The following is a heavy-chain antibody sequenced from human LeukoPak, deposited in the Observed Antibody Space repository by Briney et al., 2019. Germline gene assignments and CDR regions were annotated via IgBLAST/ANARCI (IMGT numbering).Heavy chain of an antibody. CDR1: GVMFPSYW. V-gene: IGHV3-7*01. CDR3: AREVAGTAVD. D-gene: IGHD6-19*01. Sequence: PGGSLRLSCAASGVMFPSYWMTWARQAPGKGLEWVANIKQDGSEKYYVDSVKGRFTISRDNSKNTLYLQMNSLRAEDTAVYYCAREVAGTAVDWGQGTLVTVSS. CDR2: IKQDGSEK. J-gene: IGHJ4*02.